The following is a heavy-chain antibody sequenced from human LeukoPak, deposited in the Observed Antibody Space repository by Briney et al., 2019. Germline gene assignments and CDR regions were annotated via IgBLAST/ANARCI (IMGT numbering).Heavy chain of an antibody. CDR3: ARGSDPHPENYYYYYMDV. CDR2: FLTSFGTA. Sequence: GSPGKVSCTASGATFSSYAISGGRQAPGEGLEWMGGFLTSFGTANYAQKFQGRVAITADESTSTAYMELSSLRSEDTAVYYCARGSDPHPENYYYYYMDVWGKGTTVTVSS. D-gene: IGHD6-19*01. V-gene: IGHV1-69*01. CDR1: GATFSSYA. J-gene: IGHJ6*03.